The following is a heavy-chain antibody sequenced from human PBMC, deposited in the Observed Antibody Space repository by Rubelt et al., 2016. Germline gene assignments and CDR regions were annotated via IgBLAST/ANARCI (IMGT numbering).Heavy chain of an antibody. D-gene: IGHD3-10*01. CDR2: ISDSGGST. J-gene: IGHJ4*02. V-gene: IGHV3-23*01. Sequence: SGFTFSTYAMSWVRQAPGKGLEWVSAISDSGGSTYYADSVKGRFIISRDNSKNTLYLQMNSLRAKDTAVYYCAKGGSYGSGSSSDYWGQGTLVTVSS. CDR1: GFTFSTYA. CDR3: AKGGSYGSGSSSDY.